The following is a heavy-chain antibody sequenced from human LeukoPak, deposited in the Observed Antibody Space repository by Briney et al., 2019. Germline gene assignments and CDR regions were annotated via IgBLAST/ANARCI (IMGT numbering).Heavy chain of an antibody. V-gene: IGHV4-39*01. CDR3: ARQRIAARAY. D-gene: IGHD6-6*01. CDR2: IYYGGST. Sequence: SETLSLTCTVSGVSVSSSSYYWGWIRQPPGKGLEWIGSIYYGGSTYYNPSLKSRVTISVDTSKNQFSLKLSSVSAADTAVYFCARQRIAARAYWGQGTLVTVSS. J-gene: IGHJ4*02. CDR1: GVSVSSSSYY.